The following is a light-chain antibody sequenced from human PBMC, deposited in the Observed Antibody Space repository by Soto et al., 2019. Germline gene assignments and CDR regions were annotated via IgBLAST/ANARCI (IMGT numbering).Light chain of an antibody. Sequence: EILLTQSPGTLSLSPGEGAALSCRASQTVNSNYLAWYQQKHGQAPRLLIYGASNRATGIPDRFSGSGSGTDFTLTISRLEPEDFAVYYCQQYGTSPRTLGQGTKVDIK. V-gene: IGKV3-20*01. CDR1: QTVNSNY. CDR2: GAS. J-gene: IGKJ1*01. CDR3: QQYGTSPRT.